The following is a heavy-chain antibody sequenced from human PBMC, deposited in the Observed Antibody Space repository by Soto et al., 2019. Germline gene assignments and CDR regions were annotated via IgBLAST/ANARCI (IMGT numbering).Heavy chain of an antibody. CDR3: ARLSRESWSGFYX. Sequence: PGEALKISCEGVGYSFTNYWIAWVRQMPGKGPEWMGTIYTGDSDMRYSPSFRGQVTMSVDKSINTAYLQWGSLTASDTAKYYCARLSRESWSGFYXWGQGTLVTVSX. V-gene: IGHV5-51*01. CDR2: IYTGDSDM. D-gene: IGHD3-3*01. CDR1: GYSFTNYW. J-gene: IGHJ4*02.